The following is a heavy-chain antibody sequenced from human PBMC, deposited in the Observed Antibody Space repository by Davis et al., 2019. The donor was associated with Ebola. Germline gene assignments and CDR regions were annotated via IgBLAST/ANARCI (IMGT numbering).Heavy chain of an antibody. CDR2: IRSKANSYAT. Sequence: GESLKISCAASGFTFSGSAMHWVRQASGKGLEWVGRIRSKANSYATAYAASVKGRFTISRDDSKNTAYLQMNSLKTEDTAAYYCTCTYGETDYWGQGTLVTVSS. J-gene: IGHJ4*02. CDR3: TCTYGETDY. D-gene: IGHD4-17*01. V-gene: IGHV3-73*01. CDR1: GFTFSGSA.